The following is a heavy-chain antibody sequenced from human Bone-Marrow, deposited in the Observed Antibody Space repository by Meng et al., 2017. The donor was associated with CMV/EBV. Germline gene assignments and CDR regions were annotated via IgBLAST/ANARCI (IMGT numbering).Heavy chain of an antibody. CDR2: ISSGSSTI. CDR3: ATGVRIVRMAADETVGDDY. Sequence: GEYLKISCAASGFTFSFYSMNWVRQTPGKGLEWVSYISSGSSTIFYADSVMGRFTISRDNAKNSLYLQMNNLRAEDTAVYYCATGVRIVRMAADETVGDDYWGQGTLVTVSS. J-gene: IGHJ4*02. D-gene: IGHD6-13*01. CDR1: GFTFSFYS. V-gene: IGHV3-48*04.